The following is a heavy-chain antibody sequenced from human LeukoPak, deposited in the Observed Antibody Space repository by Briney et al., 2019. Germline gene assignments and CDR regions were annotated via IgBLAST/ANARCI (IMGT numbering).Heavy chain of an antibody. D-gene: IGHD2-2*01. CDR3: GRLAHNAWYAIDF. J-gene: IGHJ4*02. CDR1: GFIFNSYA. CDR2: ILPDGSQK. V-gene: IGHV3-7*01. Sequence: GGSLRLSCVGSGFIFNSYAMTWVRQAPGKGLEWLANILPDGSQKYYVDSVKGRFTISRDNPKNSLYLQINNLRAEDTAVYYCGRLAHNAWYAIDFWGQGTLVTVSS.